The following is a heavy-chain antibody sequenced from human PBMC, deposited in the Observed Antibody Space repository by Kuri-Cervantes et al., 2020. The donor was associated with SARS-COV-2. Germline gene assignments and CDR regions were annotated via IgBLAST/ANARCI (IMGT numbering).Heavy chain of an antibody. J-gene: IGHJ4*02. V-gene: IGHV1-46*02. Sequence: ASVKVSCKASGYIFNIYYMHWVRQAPGQGLEWMGIINPSGDSTTYAQKFQGRVTMTRDSSTSTLYMELSSLTSDDTAVYYCASPIIVGATDYWGQGILVTVSS. D-gene: IGHD1-26*01. CDR3: ASPIIVGATDY. CDR1: GYIFNIYY. CDR2: INPSGDST.